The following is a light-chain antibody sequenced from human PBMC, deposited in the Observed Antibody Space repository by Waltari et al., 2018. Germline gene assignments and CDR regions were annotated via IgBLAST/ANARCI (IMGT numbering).Light chain of an antibody. CDR1: QSISTY. Sequence: DIQMTQSPSSLSASVGDRVTINCRASQSISTYLNWYQQKPGKAPKLLIFAASSLQSGVPSRFSGSGSGTDFTLTIRSLQPEDFATYYCQQTYSVPLTFGGGTKVEVK. CDR3: QQTYSVPLT. V-gene: IGKV1-39*01. CDR2: AAS. J-gene: IGKJ4*01.